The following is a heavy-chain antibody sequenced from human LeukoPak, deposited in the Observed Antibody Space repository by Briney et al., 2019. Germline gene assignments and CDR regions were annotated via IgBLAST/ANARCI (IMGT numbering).Heavy chain of an antibody. Sequence: PSETLSLTCTVSGGSLSSNYWSCIRQPAGKGLEWMGCIYYDWSINYNPSLKRRVTTSVDTTKNQFSLKLSSVTAADTAVYYCARRSSESYHDYWGQGTLVTVSS. J-gene: IGHJ4*02. V-gene: IGHV4-59*01. CDR2: IYYDWSI. D-gene: IGHD1-26*01. CDR3: ARRSSESYHDY. CDR1: GGSLSSNY.